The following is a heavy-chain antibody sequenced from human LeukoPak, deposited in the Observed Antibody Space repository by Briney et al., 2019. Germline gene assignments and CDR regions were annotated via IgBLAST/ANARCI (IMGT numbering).Heavy chain of an antibody. CDR3: ARKRVVAASWFDP. V-gene: IGHV3-11*04. D-gene: IGHD2-15*01. CDR1: GFTFSDYY. J-gene: IGHJ5*02. CDR2: ISSSGSTI. Sequence: TGGSLRLSCAASGFTFSDYYMSWIRQAPGKGLEWVSYISSSGSTIYYADSVKGRFTISRDNAKNSLYLQMNNLRAEDTAVYYCARKRVVAASWFDPWGQGTLVTVSS.